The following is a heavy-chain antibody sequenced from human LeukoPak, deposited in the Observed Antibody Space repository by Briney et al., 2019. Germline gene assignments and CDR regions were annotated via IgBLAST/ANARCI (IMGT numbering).Heavy chain of an antibody. J-gene: IGHJ4*02. Sequence: SVKVSRKASGGTFSSFPINWVRQAPGQGLEWMGRIIPVLGIANYAQKFQGRVTFTADRSATTAYMELRSLRSEDTAVYYCARAPGGYNTYFFDYWGQGTLVTVSS. CDR2: IIPVLGIA. D-gene: IGHD5-24*01. V-gene: IGHV1-69*04. CDR1: GGTFSSFP. CDR3: ARAPGGYNTYFFDY.